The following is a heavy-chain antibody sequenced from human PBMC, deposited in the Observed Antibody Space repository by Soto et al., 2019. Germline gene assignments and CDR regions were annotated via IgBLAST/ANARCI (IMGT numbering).Heavy chain of an antibody. CDR2: ISGSGGTT. CDR3: ATTDY. CDR1: GFTFSSYA. J-gene: IGHJ4*02. D-gene: IGHD1-1*01. Sequence: QPVGSLRLSCVASGFTFSSYALNWVRQAPGRGLEWVSAISGSGGTTYYADSVKGRFTISRDNSKNTLFLQMNSLRAEDAAIYYCATTDYWGQGTLVNVSS. V-gene: IGHV3-23*01.